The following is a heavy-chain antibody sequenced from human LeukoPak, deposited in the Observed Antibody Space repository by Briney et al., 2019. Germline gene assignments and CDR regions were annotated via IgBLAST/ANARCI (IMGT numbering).Heavy chain of an antibody. J-gene: IGHJ3*02. CDR1: GFTFSDYH. CDR2: ISSSGSTI. V-gene: IGHV3-11*04. CDR3: ARDQFGYSSFAALDI. D-gene: IGHD6-19*01. Sequence: GGSLRLSCAASGFTFSDYHMSSIRQAPGKGLEWVSYISSSGSTIYYADSVKGRFTISRDNAKHSLYLQMNSLSAEDTAVYYCARDQFGYSSFAALDIWGQGTMVTVSS.